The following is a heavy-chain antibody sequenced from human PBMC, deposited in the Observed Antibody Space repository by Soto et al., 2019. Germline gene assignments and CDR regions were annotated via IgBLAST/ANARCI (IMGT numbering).Heavy chain of an antibody. D-gene: IGHD3-10*01. CDR1: GFTFSSYA. CDR2: ISYDGSNK. Sequence: QVQLVESGGGVVQPGRSLRLSCAASGFTFSSYAMHWVRQAPGKGLEWVAVISYDGSNKYYADSVKGRFTISRDNSKNRLYLQMNSLRAEDTAVFYCARRDYSGAESYPPGATVGMDVWGQGTTVTVSS. CDR3: ARRDYSGAESYPPGATVGMDV. J-gene: IGHJ6*02. V-gene: IGHV3-30-3*01.